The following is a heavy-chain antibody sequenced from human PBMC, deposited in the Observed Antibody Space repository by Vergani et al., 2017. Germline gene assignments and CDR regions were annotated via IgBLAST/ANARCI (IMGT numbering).Heavy chain of an antibody. CDR1: GGSISSYY. D-gene: IGHD3-22*01. J-gene: IGHJ4*02. CDR2: IYYSGST. Sequence: QVQLQESGPGLVKPSETLSLTCTVSGGSISSYYWSWIRQPPGKGLEWIGYIYYSGSTNYNPSLKSRVTISVDTSKNQFSLKLSSVTAADTAVYYCARDDHYYDSSGYYIEGYFDYWGQGTLVTVSS. CDR3: ARDDHYYDSSGYYIEGYFDY. V-gene: IGHV4-59*01.